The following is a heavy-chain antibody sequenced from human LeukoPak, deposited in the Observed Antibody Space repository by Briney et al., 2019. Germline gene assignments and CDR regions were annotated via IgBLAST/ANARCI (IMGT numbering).Heavy chain of an antibody. CDR1: GGSFSGYY. J-gene: IGHJ4*02. Sequence: SETLSLTCAVYGGSFSGYYWGWIRQPPGKGLEWIGSIYHSGSTYYNPSLRSRVTISVDTSKNQFSLKLSSVTAADTAVYYCARFGYYDSSGYYGYWGQGTLVTVSS. V-gene: IGHV4-38-2*01. CDR2: IYHSGST. CDR3: ARFGYYDSSGYYGY. D-gene: IGHD3-22*01.